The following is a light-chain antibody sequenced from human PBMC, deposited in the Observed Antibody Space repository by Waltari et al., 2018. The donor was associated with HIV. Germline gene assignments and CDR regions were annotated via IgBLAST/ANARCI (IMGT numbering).Light chain of an antibody. CDR2: EDN. J-gene: IGLJ2*01. CDR1: SSYIGNYKY. CDR3: SSYTDSSVI. V-gene: IGLV2-14*01. Sequence: QSALTQPASVSGSPGQSITISCTGASSYIGNYKYVSWYQHHPGIAPKLIIYEDNNRPSGVSNRFSGSKSGKTASLTISGLQAEDESDYYCSSYTDSSVIFGGGTKVTVL.